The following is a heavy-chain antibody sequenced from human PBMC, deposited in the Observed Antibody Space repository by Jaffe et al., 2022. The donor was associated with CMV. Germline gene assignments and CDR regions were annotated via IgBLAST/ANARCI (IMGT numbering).Heavy chain of an antibody. CDR2: IKSKTDGGTT. V-gene: IGHV3-15*01. CDR3: TTDFYCSVSCHDY. Sequence: EVQLVESGGGLVKPGGSLRLSCAASGFTFSNAWMSWVRQAPGKGLEWVGRIKSKTDGGTTDYAAPVKGRFTISRDDSKNTLYLQMNSLKTEDTAVYYCTTDFYCSVSCHDYWGQGTLVTVSS. CDR1: GFTFSNAW. J-gene: IGHJ4*02. D-gene: IGHD2-15*01.